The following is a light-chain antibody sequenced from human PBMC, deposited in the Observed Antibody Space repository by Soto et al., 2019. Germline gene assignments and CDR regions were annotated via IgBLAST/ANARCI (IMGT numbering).Light chain of an antibody. V-gene: IGKV1-5*03. CDR1: HSFNNW. J-gene: IGKJ1*01. CDR2: RAT. Sequence: DIQMTQSPSTLSASVGDTVTITCRASHSFNNWLAWYQQKPGGAPKFLIYRATTLERGVSSRFSGGGSGTEFTLTISSLQPDDSATYYCQQYNSYSWTFGRGTKVEIK. CDR3: QQYNSYSWT.